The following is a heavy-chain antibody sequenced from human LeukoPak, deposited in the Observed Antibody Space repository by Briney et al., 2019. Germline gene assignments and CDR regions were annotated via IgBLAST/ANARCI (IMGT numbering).Heavy chain of an antibody. V-gene: IGHV3-20*04. D-gene: IGHD4-17*01. CDR1: GFTFDDYG. CDR3: ARSVTSDYYYYMDV. Sequence: GGSLRLSCAASGFTFDDYGMSWVRQAPGKGLEWVSGINWSGGSTGYADSVKGRFTISRDNAKNSLYLQMNSLRAEDTALYYCARSVTSDYYYYMDVWGKGTTVTISS. CDR2: INWSGGST. J-gene: IGHJ6*03.